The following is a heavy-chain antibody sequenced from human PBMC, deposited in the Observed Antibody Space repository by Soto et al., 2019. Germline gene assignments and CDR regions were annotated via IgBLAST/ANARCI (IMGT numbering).Heavy chain of an antibody. Sequence: GASVKVSCKASGGTFSSYAISWVRQAPGQGLEWMGGIIPIFGTANYAQKFQGRVTITADESTSTAYMELSSLRSEDTAVYYCASGDYDSSGLFDYWGQGTLVTVSS. CDR1: GGTFSSYA. J-gene: IGHJ4*02. CDR2: IIPIFGTA. D-gene: IGHD3-22*01. V-gene: IGHV1-69*13. CDR3: ASGDYDSSGLFDY.